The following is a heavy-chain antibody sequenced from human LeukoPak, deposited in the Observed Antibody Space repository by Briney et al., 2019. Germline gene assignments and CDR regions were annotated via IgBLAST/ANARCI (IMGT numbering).Heavy chain of an antibody. CDR1: GFTFSDYH. D-gene: IGHD4-17*01. V-gene: IGHV3-11*01. CDR2: ISSSGSTT. CDR3: ARERDLRLYDAFDI. J-gene: IGHJ3*02. Sequence: GGSLRLSCAASGFTFSDYHMSWIRQAPGKGLEWLSYISSSGSTTYYADSVKGRFTISRDNAKNSLYLQMNSPGAEDTAGYYCARERDLRLYDAFDIWGQGTMVTVSS.